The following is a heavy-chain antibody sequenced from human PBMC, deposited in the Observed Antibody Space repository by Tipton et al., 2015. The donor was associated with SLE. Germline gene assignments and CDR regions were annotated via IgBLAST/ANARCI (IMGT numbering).Heavy chain of an antibody. Sequence: TLSLTCAVSGDSISRSNWWSWVRQPPGKGLEWIGEIYHSGSTNYNPSLKSRVTISVDTSKNQFSLKLSSVTAADTAVYYCARGNFLTGYWMDVWGKGTTVTVSS. CDR2: IYHSGST. CDR1: GDSISRSNW. V-gene: IGHV4-4*02. CDR3: ARGNFLTGYWMDV. J-gene: IGHJ6*04. D-gene: IGHD3-9*01.